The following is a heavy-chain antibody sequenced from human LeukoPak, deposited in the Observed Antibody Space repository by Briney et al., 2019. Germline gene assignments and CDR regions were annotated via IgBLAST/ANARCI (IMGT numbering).Heavy chain of an antibody. CDR3: ARGGYCTSTSCYLPDY. V-gene: IGHV1-2*02. D-gene: IGHD2-2*01. CDR2: INPDSGGT. J-gene: IGHJ4*02. Sequence: ASVTVSCKASGYVFTDYHIHWVRQAPGQGLEWMGWINPDSGGTNFAQKFQGRVTLTRDTSINTAYMDLSSLTSDDTALYFCARGGYCTSTSCYLPDYWGQGSLVTVSS. CDR1: GYVFTDYH.